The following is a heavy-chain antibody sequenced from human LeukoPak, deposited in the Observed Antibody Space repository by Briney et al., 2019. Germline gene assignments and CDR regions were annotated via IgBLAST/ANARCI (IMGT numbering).Heavy chain of an antibody. Sequence: ASVKVSCKASGYTFTSYYMHWVRQAPGQGLEWMGWINPNSGGTNYAQKFQGRVTMTRDTSISTAYMELSRLRSDDTAVYYCARVRIAARTGYGMDVWGQGTTVTVSS. J-gene: IGHJ6*02. CDR2: INPNSGGT. D-gene: IGHD6-6*01. V-gene: IGHV1-2*02. CDR3: ARVRIAARTGYGMDV. CDR1: GYTFTSYY.